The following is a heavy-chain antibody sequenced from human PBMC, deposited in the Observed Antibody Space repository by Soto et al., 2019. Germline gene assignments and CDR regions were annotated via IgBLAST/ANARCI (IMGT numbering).Heavy chain of an antibody. J-gene: IGHJ6*02. CDR3: ARVVVVIPPGYYYAMDV. CDR1: GYTFTSYG. D-gene: IGHD3-22*01. V-gene: IGHV1-18*01. Sequence: ASVKVSCKASGYTFTSYGISWVRQAPGQGLEWMGRISVYNGSTYYADSVKGRFTISRDNSKNTLYLQMNSLRDEDTAVYYCARVVVVIPPGYYYAMDVWGQGTTVTVSS. CDR2: ISVYNGST.